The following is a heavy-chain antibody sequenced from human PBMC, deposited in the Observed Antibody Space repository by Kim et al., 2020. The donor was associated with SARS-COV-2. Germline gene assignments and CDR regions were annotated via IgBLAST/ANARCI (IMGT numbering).Heavy chain of an antibody. J-gene: IGHJ4*02. CDR3: AKAEYSNGPTGSDY. CDR2: IRGSGGST. V-gene: IGHV3-23*01. D-gene: IGHD5-18*01. Sequence: GGSLRLSCTASGFTFGTYAMSWVRQAPGKGLEWVSAIRGSGGSTYYADSVKGRFTISRDNSKNTLYLQMNSLGAEDTAVYYCAKAEYSNGPTGSDYWGQGTLVTVSS. CDR1: GFTFGTYA.